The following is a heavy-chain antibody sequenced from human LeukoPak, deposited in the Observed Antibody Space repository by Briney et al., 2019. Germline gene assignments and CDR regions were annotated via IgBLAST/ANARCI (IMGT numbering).Heavy chain of an antibody. D-gene: IGHD6-19*01. CDR3: ARGEIRGYSSGWYPPYWYFDL. J-gene: IGHJ2*01. CDR2: IGTAGDP. V-gene: IGHV3-13*05. Sequence: GGSLRLSCAASGFTFSSCDMHWVRQATGKGLEWVSAIGTAGDPYYPGSVKGRFTISRENAKNSLYLQMNSLRAGDTAVYYCARGEIRGYSSGWYPPYWYFDLWGRGTLVTVSS. CDR1: GFTFSSCD.